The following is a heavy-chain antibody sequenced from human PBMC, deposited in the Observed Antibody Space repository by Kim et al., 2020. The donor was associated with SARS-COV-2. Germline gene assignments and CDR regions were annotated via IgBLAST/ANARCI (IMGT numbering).Heavy chain of an antibody. D-gene: IGHD3-10*01. CDR3: AKLRGPTYYYGSGLP. Sequence: GGSLRLSCAASGFTFSSYAMSWVRQAPGKGLEWVSAISGSGGSTYYADSVKGRFTISRDNSKNTLYLQMNSLRAEDTAVYYCAKLRGPTYYYGSGLPWGQGTLVTVSS. CDR1: GFTFSSYA. J-gene: IGHJ5*02. V-gene: IGHV3-23*01. CDR2: ISGSGGST.